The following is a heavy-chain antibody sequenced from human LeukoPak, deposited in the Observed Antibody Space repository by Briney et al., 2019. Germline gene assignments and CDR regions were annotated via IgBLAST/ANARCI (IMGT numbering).Heavy chain of an antibody. CDR2: ISSSSSYI. Sequence: GGSLRLSCAASGFTFSTYAMTWVRQAPGKGLEWVSSISSSSSYIYYADSVKGRFTISRDNAKNSLYLQMNSLRAEDTAVYYCARDPSKDSSSWHYWGQGTLVTVSS. V-gene: IGHV3-21*01. CDR3: ARDPSKDSSSWHY. J-gene: IGHJ4*02. CDR1: GFTFSTYA. D-gene: IGHD6-13*01.